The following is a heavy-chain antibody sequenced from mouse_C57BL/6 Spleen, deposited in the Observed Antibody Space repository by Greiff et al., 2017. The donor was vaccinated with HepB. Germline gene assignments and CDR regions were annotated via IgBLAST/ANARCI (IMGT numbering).Heavy chain of an antibody. CDR3: ARDGYTYVDV. V-gene: IGHV5-4*01. CDR1: GFTFSSYA. Sequence: EVHLVESGGGLVKPGGSLKLSCAASGFTFSSYAMSWVRQTPERRLEWVATISDGGSYTYYPDNVKGRFTISRDNAENNLYLQMSHLKSEDTAMYYCARDGYTYVDVWGTGTTLTVSS. CDR2: ISDGGSYT. J-gene: IGHJ1*03. D-gene: IGHD1-2*01.